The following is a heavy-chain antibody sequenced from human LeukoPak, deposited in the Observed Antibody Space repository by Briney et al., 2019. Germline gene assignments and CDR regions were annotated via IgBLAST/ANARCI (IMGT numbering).Heavy chain of an antibody. D-gene: IGHD5-12*01. CDR1: GGSISSSSYY. J-gene: IGHJ4*02. CDR3: ARSIVATVELFDY. V-gene: IGHV4-39*07. Sequence: PSETLSLTCTVSGGSISSSSYYWGWIRQPPGKGLEWIGSIYYSGSTYYNPSLKSRVTISVDTSKNQFSLKLSSVTAADTAVYYCARSIVATVELFDYWGQGTLVTVSS. CDR2: IYYSGST.